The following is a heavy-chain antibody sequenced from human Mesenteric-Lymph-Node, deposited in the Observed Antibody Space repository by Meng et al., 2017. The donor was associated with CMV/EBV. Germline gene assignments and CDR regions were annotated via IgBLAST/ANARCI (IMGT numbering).Heavy chain of an antibody. Sequence: SGDTFTSYAMNWVRQAPGQGLEWMGWINTNTGNPTYAQGFTGRFVFSLDTSVSTAYLQISSLKAEDSAVYYCARVYSGYDRNWFDPWGQGALVTVSS. CDR2: INTNTGNP. V-gene: IGHV7-4-1*02. D-gene: IGHD5-12*01. CDR1: GDTFTSYA. J-gene: IGHJ5*02. CDR3: ARVYSGYDRNWFDP.